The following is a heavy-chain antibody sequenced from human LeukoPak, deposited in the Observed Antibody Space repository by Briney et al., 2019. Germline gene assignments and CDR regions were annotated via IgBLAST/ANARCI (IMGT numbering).Heavy chain of an antibody. J-gene: IGHJ4*02. CDR1: GGAISSYY. CDR3: ARAFPAYCSSTSCPKPFDY. CDR2: IYYSVST. D-gene: IGHD2-2*01. V-gene: IGHV4-59*01. Sequence: PSETLSLTCTVSGGAISSYYWSCVRQPPGKGLEWILDIYYSVSTNYNPSLKSRVTISVDTSKNQFSMKLSSVTAADTAVYYCARAFPAYCSSTSCPKPFDYWGQGTLVTVSS.